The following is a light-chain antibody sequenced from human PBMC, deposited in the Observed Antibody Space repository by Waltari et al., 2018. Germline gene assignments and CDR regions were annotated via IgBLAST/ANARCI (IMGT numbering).Light chain of an antibody. CDR1: QSISSW. CDR3: QQYNGYWT. Sequence: IQMTQSPSTLSASVGDRVTITCRASQSISSWLAWYQQKPGTAPKLLLYKASTLESGVPSRFSGSGSGTEFTLTINSLQPDDFATYYCQQYNGYWTFGQGTKVEIK. J-gene: IGKJ1*01. CDR2: KAS. V-gene: IGKV1-5*03.